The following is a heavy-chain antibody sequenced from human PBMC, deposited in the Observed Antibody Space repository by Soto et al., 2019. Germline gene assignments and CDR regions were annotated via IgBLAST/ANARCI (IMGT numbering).Heavy chain of an antibody. Sequence: SETLSLTCTVAGGSISSGGYYWSWIRQHPGKGLEWIGYIYYSGSTYYNPSLTRRVTISVDTSKNQFSLKLSSVTAADTAVYYCARAPSSIAARTGYSYYMDAWGKGTTVPVSS. CDR2: IYYSGST. J-gene: IGHJ6*03. D-gene: IGHD6-6*01. CDR1: GGSISSGGYY. CDR3: ARAPSSIAARTGYSYYMDA. V-gene: IGHV4-31*03.